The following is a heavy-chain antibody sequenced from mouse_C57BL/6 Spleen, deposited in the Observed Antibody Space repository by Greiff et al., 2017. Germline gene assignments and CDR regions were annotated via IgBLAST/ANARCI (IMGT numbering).Heavy chain of an antibody. V-gene: IGHV1-55*01. CDR2: IYPGSGST. Sequence: QVQLQQPGAELVKPGASVKMSCKASGYTFTSYWITWVKQRPGQGLEWIGDIYPGSGSTNYNEKFKSKATLTVDTSSSTAYMQLSSLTSEDSAVYYCASPYYGTSYVHPYYARDYSCQGTSVTVSS. CDR1: GYTFTSYW. J-gene: IGHJ4*01. D-gene: IGHD1-1*01. CDR3: ASPYYGTSYVHPYYARDY.